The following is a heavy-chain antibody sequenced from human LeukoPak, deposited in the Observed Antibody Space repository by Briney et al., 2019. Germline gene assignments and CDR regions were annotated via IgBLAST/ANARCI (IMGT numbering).Heavy chain of an antibody. CDR1: GGSISSSSYY. Sequence: PSQTLSLTCTVSGGSISSSSYYWGWIRQPPGKGLEWIGSIYYSGSTYYNPSLKSRVTISVDTSKNQFSLKLSSVTAADTAVYYCARPHSSDSGWYDYFDYWGQGTLVTVSS. V-gene: IGHV4-39*01. J-gene: IGHJ4*02. D-gene: IGHD6-19*01. CDR3: ARPHSSDSGWYDYFDY. CDR2: IYYSGST.